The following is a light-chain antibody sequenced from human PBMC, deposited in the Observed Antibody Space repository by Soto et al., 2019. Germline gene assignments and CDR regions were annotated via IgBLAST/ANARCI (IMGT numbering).Light chain of an antibody. CDR1: QSVRSTY. CDR3: QHYGSSPPVT. Sequence: EIVLTQSPGTLSLSPGERATLSCRASQSVRSTYLARYQQKPGQAPRLLIHGASTRATGIPDRFSGSGSGTDFTLTVSRLEPEDFALYYCQHYGSSPPVTFGGGTKVEIK. CDR2: GAS. V-gene: IGKV3-20*01. J-gene: IGKJ4*02.